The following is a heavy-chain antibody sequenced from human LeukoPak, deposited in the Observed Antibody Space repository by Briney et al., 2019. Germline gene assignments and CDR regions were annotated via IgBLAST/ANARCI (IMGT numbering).Heavy chain of an antibody. CDR1: GFIFSSYS. V-gene: IGHV3-30*02. Sequence: QPGGSLRLSCAASGFIFSSYSMHWVRQAPDKGLEWVAYIGHGGNNQNYADSVKGRFTISRDNSKNTLSLQMNNLRTEDTAVYYCAKWTYGPGSPFDYWGQGILVTVSS. CDR3: AKWTYGPGSPFDY. J-gene: IGHJ4*02. D-gene: IGHD3-10*01. CDR2: IGHGGNNQ.